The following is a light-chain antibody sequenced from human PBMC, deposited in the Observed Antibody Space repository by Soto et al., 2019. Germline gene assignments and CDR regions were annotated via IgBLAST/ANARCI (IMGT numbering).Light chain of an antibody. CDR3: HQYGSSPAT. CDR1: QSVSRSF. Sequence: EIVLTQSPGTLSLSPGERATLSCRASQSVSRSFLAWYQQRSGQAPRLLVYGASSRATGIPDRFSGSGSGTDFILTINRLEPEDFAVYFCHQYGSSPATFGQGTKVEIK. J-gene: IGKJ1*01. CDR2: GAS. V-gene: IGKV3-20*01.